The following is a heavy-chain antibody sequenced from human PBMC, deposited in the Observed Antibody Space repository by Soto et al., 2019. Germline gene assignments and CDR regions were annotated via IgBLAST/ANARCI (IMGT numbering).Heavy chain of an antibody. Sequence: ASVKVSCKASGYTFTGYYMHWVRQAPGQGLEWMGWINPNSGGTNYAQKVQGWVTMTRDTSISTAYMELSRLRSDYTAVYYCARSKYSSSSDYFDYWGQGTLVTVSS. CDR1: GYTFTGYY. D-gene: IGHD6-6*01. CDR2: INPNSGGT. J-gene: IGHJ4*02. V-gene: IGHV1-2*04. CDR3: ARSKYSSSSDYFDY.